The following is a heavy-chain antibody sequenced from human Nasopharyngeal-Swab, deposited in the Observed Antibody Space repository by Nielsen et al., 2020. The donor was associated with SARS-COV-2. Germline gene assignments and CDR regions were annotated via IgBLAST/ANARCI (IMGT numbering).Heavy chain of an antibody. CDR1: GGTFSSYA. V-gene: IGHV1-69*13. J-gene: IGHJ6*02. CDR2: IIPIFGTA. Sequence: SVKVSCKASGGTFSSYAISWVRQAPGQGLEWMGGIIPIFGTANYAQKFQGRVTITADESTSTAYMELSSLRSEDTAVYYCATSSVFGELLGYYYGMDVWGQGTTVTVSS. CDR3: ATSSVFGELLGYYYGMDV. D-gene: IGHD3-10*01.